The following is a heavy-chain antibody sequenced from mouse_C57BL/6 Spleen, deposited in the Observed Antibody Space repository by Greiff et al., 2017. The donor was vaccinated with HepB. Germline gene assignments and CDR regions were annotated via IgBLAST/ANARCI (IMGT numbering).Heavy chain of an antibody. Sequence: VQLQQSGAELVRPGASVKLSCKASGYTFTDYYINWVKQRPGQGLEWIARIYPGSGNTYYNEKFKGKATLTAEKSSSTAYMQLNSLTSEDSAVYFCARGYDGYLYYFDYWGQGTTLTVSS. CDR1: GYTFTDYY. CDR2: IYPGSGNT. V-gene: IGHV1-76*01. D-gene: IGHD2-3*01. J-gene: IGHJ2*01. CDR3: ARGYDGYLYYFDY.